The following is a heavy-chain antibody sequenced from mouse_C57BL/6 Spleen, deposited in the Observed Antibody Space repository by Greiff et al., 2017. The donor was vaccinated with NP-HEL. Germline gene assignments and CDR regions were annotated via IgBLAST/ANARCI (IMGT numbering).Heavy chain of an antibody. J-gene: IGHJ3*01. D-gene: IGHD1-1*01. CDR1: GFNIKDYY. Sequence: VHVKQSGAELVKPGASVKLSCTASGFNIKDYYMHWVKQRPEQGLEWIGRIDPEDGETKYAPKFQGKATITADTSYNTAYLQLSSLTSEDTAVYYCASSHYYGSNWFAYWGQGTLVTVSA. CDR2: IDPEDGET. CDR3: ASSHYYGSNWFAY. V-gene: IGHV14-2*01.